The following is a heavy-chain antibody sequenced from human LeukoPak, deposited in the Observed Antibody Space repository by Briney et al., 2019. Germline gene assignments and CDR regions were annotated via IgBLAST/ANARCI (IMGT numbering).Heavy chain of an antibody. CDR2: FVSSGVSA. V-gene: IGHV3-23*01. J-gene: IGHJ4*02. CDR3: AKFSGWPTNYFDY. CDR1: GFTFTHYG. D-gene: IGHD6-19*01. Sequence: GGSLRLSCAASGFTFTHYGMNWVRQAPGKGLVWVAGFVSSGVSANYADSVKGRFTISRDNTKNTLYLQMNSLSAEDTAVYYCAKFSGWPTNYFDYWGQGTLVTVSS.